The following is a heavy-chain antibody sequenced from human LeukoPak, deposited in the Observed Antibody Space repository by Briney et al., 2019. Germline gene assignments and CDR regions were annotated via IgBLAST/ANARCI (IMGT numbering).Heavy chain of an antibody. J-gene: IGHJ6*03. CDR3: ARADYYDSSGYYYYYYMDV. D-gene: IGHD3-22*01. CDR2: IYHSGST. CDR1: GGSISSGYY. Sequence: SETLSLTCTVSGGSISSGYYWGWIRQPPGKGLEWIGSIYHSGSTYYNPSLKSRVTISVDTSKNQFSLKLSSVTAADTAVYYCARADYYDSSGYYYYYYMDVWGKGTTVTVSS. V-gene: IGHV4-38-2*02.